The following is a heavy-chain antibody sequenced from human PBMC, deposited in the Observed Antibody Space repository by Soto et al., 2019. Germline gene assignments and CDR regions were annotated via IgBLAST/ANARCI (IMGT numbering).Heavy chain of an antibody. CDR3: ARRYGYYFDY. CDR2: IYYSGST. Sequence: PSETLSLTCTVSGASISSGGYYWSWILQHPGKGLEWIGYIYYSGSTNYNPSLKSRVTISVDTSKNQLSLKLSSGTAADTAVYYCARRYGYYFDYWGQGTLVTVSS. V-gene: IGHV4-61*08. J-gene: IGHJ4*02. CDR1: GASISSGGYY. D-gene: IGHD3-9*01.